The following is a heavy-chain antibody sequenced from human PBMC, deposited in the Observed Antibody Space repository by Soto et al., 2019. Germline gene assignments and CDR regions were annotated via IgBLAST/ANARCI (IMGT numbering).Heavy chain of an antibody. D-gene: IGHD2-21*02. CDR3: AKDHGDAQAYYMDV. J-gene: IGHJ6*03. CDR2: ISGSGGTT. V-gene: IGHV3-23*01. Sequence: EVQLLESGGDLIQPGGSLRLSCAASRFTFSSHIMSWVRQAPGKGLEWASAISGSGGTTYYADSVRGRFTISRDNSKNTLYLQMNSLSAEDTAMYFCAKDHGDAQAYYMDVWGKGTTVTVSS. CDR1: RFTFSSHI.